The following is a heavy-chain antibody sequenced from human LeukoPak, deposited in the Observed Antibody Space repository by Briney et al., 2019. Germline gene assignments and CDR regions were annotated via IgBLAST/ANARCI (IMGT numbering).Heavy chain of an antibody. CDR1: GGSISSYY. CDR3: ARSSGWDFDY. Sequence: SETLSLTCTVSGGSISSYYWSWIRQPPGKGLEWIGYIYYSGSTNYNPSLKSRVTISVDTSKNQFSLKLSSVTAADTAVYYCARSSGWDFDYWGQGTLVTVSS. J-gene: IGHJ4*02. D-gene: IGHD6-19*01. CDR2: IYYSGST. V-gene: IGHV4-59*12.